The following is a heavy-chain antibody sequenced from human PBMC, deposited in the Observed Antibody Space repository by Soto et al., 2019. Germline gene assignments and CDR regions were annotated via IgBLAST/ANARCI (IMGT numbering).Heavy chain of an antibody. CDR3: ARAPGYCSGGSCYCDY. J-gene: IGHJ4*02. CDR2: ISSSSSYI. D-gene: IGHD2-15*01. CDR1: GFTFSSYS. V-gene: IGHV3-21*01. Sequence: GGSLRLSCAASGFTFSSYSMNWVRQAPGKGLEWVSSISSSSSYIYYADSVKGRFTISRDNAKSSLYLQMNSLRAEDTAVYYCARAPGYCSGGSCYCDYWGQGTLVTVSS.